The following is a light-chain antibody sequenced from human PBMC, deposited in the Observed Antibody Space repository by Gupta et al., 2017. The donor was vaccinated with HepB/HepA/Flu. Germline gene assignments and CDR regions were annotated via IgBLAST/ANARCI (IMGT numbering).Light chain of an antibody. Sequence: DIVMTQSPDSLVVSLGERATINCRSSQSVLYRSNSKNYLSWYQHKPGQPPKLLIYWASARESGVPDRFSAGGSGTDFTLTINNLQAEDGAVYYCQQYYTTPPAFAQGVRLVI. CDR2: WAS. V-gene: IGKV4-1*01. CDR1: QSVLYRSNSKNY. J-gene: IGKJ5*01. CDR3: QQYYTTPPA.